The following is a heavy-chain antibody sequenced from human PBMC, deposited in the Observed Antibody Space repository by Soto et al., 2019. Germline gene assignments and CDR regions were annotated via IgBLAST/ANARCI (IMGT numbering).Heavy chain of an antibody. J-gene: IGHJ3*02. CDR2: ISAYNGNT. Sequence: ASVKVSCKASGYTFTSYGISWVRQAPGQGLEWMGWISAYNGNTNYAQKLQGRVTMTTDTSTSTAYMALRSLRSDDTAVYYCARDRCSGGSCFPPDAFDIWGQGTMVTVSS. D-gene: IGHD2-15*01. CDR3: ARDRCSGGSCFPPDAFDI. V-gene: IGHV1-18*01. CDR1: GYTFTSYG.